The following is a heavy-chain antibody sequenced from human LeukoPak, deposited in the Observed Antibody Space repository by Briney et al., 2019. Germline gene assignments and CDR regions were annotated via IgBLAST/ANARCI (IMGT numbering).Heavy chain of an antibody. CDR1: GGSVSSYY. CDR2: IYYSGST. V-gene: IGHV4-59*08. J-gene: IGHJ6*02. Sequence: SETLSLTCTVSGGSVSSYYWSWIRQPPGKGLEWIGYIYYSGSTNYTPSLKSRVTISVDTSKNQFSLRLRSVTAADTAVYYCARRYFRVFDVWGQGTTVTVSS. D-gene: IGHD6-13*01. CDR3: ARRYFRVFDV.